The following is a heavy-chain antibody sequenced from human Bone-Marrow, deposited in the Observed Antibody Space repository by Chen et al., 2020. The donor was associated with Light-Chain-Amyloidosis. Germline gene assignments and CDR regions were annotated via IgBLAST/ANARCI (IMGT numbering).Heavy chain of an antibody. D-gene: IGHD2-15*01. CDR3: ARLYCSGGSCRYYYYYMDV. CDR2: IYYSGST. CDR1: GGSISSSSYY. V-gene: IGHV4-39*01. J-gene: IGHJ6*03. Sequence: QLQLQESGPGLVKPSETLSLTRTVSGGSISSSSYYWGWIRQPPGKGLEWIGSIYYSGSTYYNPSLKSPVTISVDTSKNQFSLKLSSVTAADTAVYYCARLYCSGGSCRYYYYYMDVWGKGTTVTVSS.